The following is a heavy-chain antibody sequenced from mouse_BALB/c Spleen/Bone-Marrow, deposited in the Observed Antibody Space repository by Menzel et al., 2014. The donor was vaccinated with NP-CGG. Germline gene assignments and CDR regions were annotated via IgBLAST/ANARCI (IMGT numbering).Heavy chain of an antibody. V-gene: IGHV5-12-2*01. CDR3: VRHRYDGYYFDY. Sequence: EVMLVESGGGLVQPGGSLKLSCPASGFTFSSYIMSWVRQTPEKRLEWVAYISNGGDNTYYPDTVKGRFIISRDNAKNTLCLQMSSLKSEDTAMYYCVRHRYDGYYFDYWGQGTTLTVSS. CDR2: ISNGGDNT. D-gene: IGHD2-14*01. CDR1: GFTFSSYI. J-gene: IGHJ2*01.